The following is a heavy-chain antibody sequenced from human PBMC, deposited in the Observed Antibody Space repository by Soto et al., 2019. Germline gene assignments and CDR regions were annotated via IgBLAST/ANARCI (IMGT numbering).Heavy chain of an antibody. V-gene: IGHV3-74*01. J-gene: IGHJ5*02. CDR3: VRVNYPGLDR. D-gene: IGHD4-4*01. Sequence: EVQLVESGGALVQPGGSLRLSCAVSGFTFGPWWMHWVRQAPGKGLVWVSRMNGDGTITTHADIVTGRFTISRDNAKNTLFLQMTSLRGDDKSVYFCVRVNYPGLDRWGQGTLVAVSS. CDR1: GFTFGPWW. CDR2: MNGDGTIT.